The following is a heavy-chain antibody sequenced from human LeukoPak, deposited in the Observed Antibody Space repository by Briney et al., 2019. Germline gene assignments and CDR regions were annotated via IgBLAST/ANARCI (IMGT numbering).Heavy chain of an antibody. V-gene: IGHV3-7*01. CDR2: IKQDGSEK. J-gene: IGHJ4*02. CDR3: ARMRYYDFWSGESDFDY. D-gene: IGHD3-3*01. CDR1: GFTLSSYW. Sequence: GGSLRLSCTASGFTLSSYWMSWVRQAPGKRLEWVANIKQDGSEKYYVDSVRGRFTISRDNAKNSLSLQMSSLRAEDTAVYYCARMRYYDFWSGESDFDYWGQGTLVTVSS.